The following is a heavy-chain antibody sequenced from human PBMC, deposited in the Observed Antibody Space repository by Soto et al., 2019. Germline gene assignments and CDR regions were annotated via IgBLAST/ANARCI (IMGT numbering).Heavy chain of an antibody. CDR3: ARGVNYGDYWDY. CDR1: GGSFSGYY. CDR2: INHSGST. Sequence: PSETLSLTCAVYGGSFSGYYWSWIRQPPGKGLEWIGEINHSGSTNYNPSLKSRVTISVDTSKNQFSLKLSSVTAADTAGYYCARGVNYGDYWDYWGQGTLVTVSS. J-gene: IGHJ4*02. D-gene: IGHD4-17*01. V-gene: IGHV4-34*01.